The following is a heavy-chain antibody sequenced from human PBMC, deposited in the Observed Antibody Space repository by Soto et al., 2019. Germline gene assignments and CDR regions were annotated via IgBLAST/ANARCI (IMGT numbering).Heavy chain of an antibody. V-gene: IGHV3-15*01. CDR1: GFTFSNAW. D-gene: IGHD3-22*01. CDR2: IKSKTDGGTT. J-gene: IGHJ4*02. Sequence: PGESLKISCAASGFTFSNAWMSWVRQAPGKGLEWVGRIKSKTDGGTTDYAAPVKGRFTISRDDSKNTLYLQMNSLKTEDTAVYYCTTAPKSGRITMIVVEPYYDDYWGQGTLVTVSS. CDR3: TTAPKSGRITMIVVEPYYDDY.